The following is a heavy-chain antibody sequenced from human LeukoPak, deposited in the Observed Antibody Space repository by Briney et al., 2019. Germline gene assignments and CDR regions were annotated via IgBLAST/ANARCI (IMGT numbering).Heavy chain of an antibody. Sequence: PSETLSFTGTVSGGSISSGGYYWSWIRQHPGKGMEWIGYIYYSGSTYYNPSLKSRVTISVDTSKNQFSLKLSSVTPEDTAVYYCARDEIAARPNYYYGMDVWGQGTTVTVSS. J-gene: IGHJ6*02. V-gene: IGHV4-31*03. D-gene: IGHD6-6*01. CDR2: IYYSGST. CDR1: GGSISSGGYY. CDR3: ARDEIAARPNYYYGMDV.